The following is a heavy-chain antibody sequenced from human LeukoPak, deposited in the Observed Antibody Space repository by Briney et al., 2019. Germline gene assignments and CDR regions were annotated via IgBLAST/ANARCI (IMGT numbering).Heavy chain of an antibody. CDR3: ARDLVRRGYYYPYYFDY. CDR2: IKQDGSEK. D-gene: IGHD3-22*01. V-gene: IGHV3-7*01. CDR1: GFTFSSYW. Sequence: GSLRLSCAASGFTFSSYWMSWVRQAPGKGLEWVANIKQDGSEKYYVDSVKGRFTISRDNAKNSLYLQMNSLRAEDTAVYYCARDLVRRGYYYPYYFDYWGQGTLVTVSS. J-gene: IGHJ4*02.